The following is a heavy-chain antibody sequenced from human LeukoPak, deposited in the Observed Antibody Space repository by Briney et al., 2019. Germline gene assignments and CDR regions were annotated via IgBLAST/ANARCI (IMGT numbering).Heavy chain of an antibody. CDR2: ISGSGGST. D-gene: IGHD3-10*01. CDR1: EFTVSSSY. CDR3: ARDYTFGSGSFDY. V-gene: IGHV3-53*01. Sequence: GGSLRLSCAASEFTVSSSYMSWGRQAPGKGLEWVSAISGSGGSTYYADSVKGRFTISRDNSKNTLYLQMSSLRVEDTAVYYCARDYTFGSGSFDYWGQGTLVTVSS. J-gene: IGHJ4*02.